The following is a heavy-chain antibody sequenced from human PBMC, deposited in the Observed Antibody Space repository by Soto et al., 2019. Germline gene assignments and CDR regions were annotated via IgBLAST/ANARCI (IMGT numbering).Heavy chain of an antibody. Sequence: QVHLVESGGGEVQPGRSLRLSCAASGFTFSGYGMHWVRQAPGKGLEWVAVISYDGVNKYYADSVKGRFTISRDNSKNTLKLQRNSLRAEDTAVYYCANEVMRSGYYSNRDYWGQGTLVTVSS. CDR1: GFTFSGYG. D-gene: IGHD4-4*01. CDR2: ISYDGVNK. CDR3: ANEVMRSGYYSNRDY. V-gene: IGHV3-30*18. J-gene: IGHJ4*02.